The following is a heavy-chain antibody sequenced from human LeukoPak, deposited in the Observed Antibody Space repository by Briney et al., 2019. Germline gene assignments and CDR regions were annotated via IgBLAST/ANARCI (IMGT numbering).Heavy chain of an antibody. V-gene: IGHV3-30-3*01. CDR2: ISYDGSNK. J-gene: IGHJ4*02. CDR3: ARAAVAGPFDY. D-gene: IGHD6-19*01. CDR1: GYTFTSYA. Sequence: SCKASGYTFTSYAMHWVRQAPGKGLEWVAVISYDGSNKYYADSVKGRFTISRDNSKNTLYLQMNSLRAEDTAVYYCARAAVAGPFDYWGQGTLVTVSS.